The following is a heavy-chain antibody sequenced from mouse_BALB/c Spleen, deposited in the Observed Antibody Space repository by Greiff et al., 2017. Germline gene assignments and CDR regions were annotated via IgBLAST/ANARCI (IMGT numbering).Heavy chain of an antibody. CDR1: GFTFSSFG. CDR3: ARSHYYGSSYYAMDY. V-gene: IGHV5-17*02. Sequence: DVQLVESGGGLVQPGGSRKLSCAASGFTFSSFGMHWVRQAPEKGLEWVAYISSGSSTIYYADTVKGRFTISRDNPKNTLFLQMTSLRSEDTAMYYCARSHYYGSSYYAMDYWGQGTSVTVSS. D-gene: IGHD1-1*01. CDR2: ISSGSSTI. J-gene: IGHJ4*01.